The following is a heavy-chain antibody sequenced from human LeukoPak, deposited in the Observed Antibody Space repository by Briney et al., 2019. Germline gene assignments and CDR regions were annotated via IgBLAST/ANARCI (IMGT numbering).Heavy chain of an antibody. Sequence: GGALRLSCAASGFTFGSYGMHWVRQAPGKGLEWVPVIWFDGRNKYYADSVKGRFTFSRDNSKNTLYLQMNSLRAEDTAVYYCARGRGTIYLFDYWGQGTLVTVSS. V-gene: IGHV3-33*01. CDR2: IWFDGRNK. J-gene: IGHJ4*02. CDR1: GFTFGSYG. CDR3: ARGRGTIYLFDY. D-gene: IGHD2/OR15-2a*01.